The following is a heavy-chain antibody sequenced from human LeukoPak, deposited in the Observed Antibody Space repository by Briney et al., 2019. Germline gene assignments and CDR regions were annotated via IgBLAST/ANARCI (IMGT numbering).Heavy chain of an antibody. CDR3: ARGGTQRWYQQLPFDY. Sequence: SETLSLTCAVYGGSFSGYYWSWIRQPPGKGLEWIGEINHSGSTNYNPSLKSRVTISVDTSKNQISLKLSSVTAADTAVYYCARGGTQRWYQQLPFDYWGQGTLVTVSS. D-gene: IGHD4-23*01. CDR1: GGSFSGYY. CDR2: INHSGST. J-gene: IGHJ4*02. V-gene: IGHV4-34*01.